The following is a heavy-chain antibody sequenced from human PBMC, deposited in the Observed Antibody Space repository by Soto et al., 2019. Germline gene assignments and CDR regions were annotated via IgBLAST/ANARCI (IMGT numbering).Heavy chain of an antibody. J-gene: IGHJ1*01. D-gene: IGHD1-26*01. CDR2: ISYDGSNK. Sequence: GGSLRLSCAASGFTFSSYAMHWVRQAPGKGLEWVAVISYDGSNKYYADSVKGRFTISRDNSKNTLYLQMNSLRAEDTAVYYCARGLAEGGSYYTEYFQHWGQGTLVTVSS. CDR3: ARGLAEGGSYYTEYFQH. CDR1: GFTFSSYA. V-gene: IGHV3-30*04.